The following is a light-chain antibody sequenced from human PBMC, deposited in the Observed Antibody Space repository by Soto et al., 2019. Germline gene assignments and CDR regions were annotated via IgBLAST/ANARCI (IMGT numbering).Light chain of an antibody. CDR1: SSDVGAYTS. CDR3: SSYTSTYTVI. Sequence: QSALTQPASVSGSPGQSITISCTGTSSDVGAYTSVSWYQQHPGKAPKLMIYEVSNRPSWVSNRFSGSKSGNTASLTISRLQAEDEADYFCSSYTSTYTVIFGGGTKVTVL. CDR2: EVS. V-gene: IGLV2-14*01. J-gene: IGLJ2*01.